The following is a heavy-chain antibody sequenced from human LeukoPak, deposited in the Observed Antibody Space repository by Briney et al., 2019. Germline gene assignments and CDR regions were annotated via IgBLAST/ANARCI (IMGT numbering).Heavy chain of an antibody. D-gene: IGHD6-13*01. CDR2: IYPGDSDT. J-gene: IGHJ3*02. CDR1: GYSFTSYW. Sequence: GESLKISCKGSGYSFTSYWISWVRPMLGKGLEWMGIIYPGDSDTSYSPSFQGQVTIPADKSIITAYLQWSSLKASDTAMYYCARLHSSSWHDAFDIWGQGTMVTVSS. V-gene: IGHV5-51*01. CDR3: ARLHSSSWHDAFDI.